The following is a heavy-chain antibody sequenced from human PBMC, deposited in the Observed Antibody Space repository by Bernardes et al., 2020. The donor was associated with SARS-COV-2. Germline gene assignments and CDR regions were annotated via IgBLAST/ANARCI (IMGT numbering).Heavy chain of an antibody. CDR2: INPNSGGT. D-gene: IGHD6-6*01. J-gene: IGHJ4*02. V-gene: IGHV1-2*02. Sequence: ASVKVSCKASGYTFSDYYIHWVRRAPGQGLEWVGWINPNSGGTTYAQKFQGRVTMTRDTSISTVYMELTRLRSDDTAKYYCARDGEYSTSGIEYWGQGPLVTVSS. CDR3: ARDGEYSTSGIEY. CDR1: GYTFSDYY.